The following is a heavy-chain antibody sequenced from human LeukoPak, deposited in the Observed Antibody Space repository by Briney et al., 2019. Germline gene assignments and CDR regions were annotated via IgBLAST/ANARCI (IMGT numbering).Heavy chain of an antibody. CDR3: ARDDDLAAAGIYYI. J-gene: IGHJ4*02. CDR2: TYYRSKWYN. Sequence: SQTLSLTCAISGDSVSSNSAAWNWIRQSPSRGLEWLERTYYRSKWYNDYAVSVKSRITINPDTSKNQFSLQLNSVTPEDTAVFYCARDDDLAAAGIYYIWGQGTLVTVSS. D-gene: IGHD6-13*01. CDR1: GDSVSSNSAA. V-gene: IGHV6-1*01.